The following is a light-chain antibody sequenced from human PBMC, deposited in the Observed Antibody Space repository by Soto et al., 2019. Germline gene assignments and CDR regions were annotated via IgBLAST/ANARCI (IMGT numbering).Light chain of an antibody. J-gene: IGKJ4*02. V-gene: IGKV1-12*02. CDR1: QGINNW. Sequence: DIQMTQSPSSVSASVGDRVTISCRASQGINNWLAWYQQKPGKAPKLLIYAASRLQSGVPSRFSGSGSGTDFTLIISSLQPEDFATYFCQQANSFPSTFGGGTKVEI. CDR3: QQANSFPST. CDR2: AAS.